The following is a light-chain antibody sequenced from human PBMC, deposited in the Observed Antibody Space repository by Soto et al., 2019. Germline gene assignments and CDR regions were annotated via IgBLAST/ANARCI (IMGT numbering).Light chain of an antibody. Sequence: QSALTQPASVSGSPGQSITISCTGTSSDVGSYNLVSWYQQHPGKAPKLMIYEVSKRPSGVSYRFSGSKSGNTASLTISGLQAEDEADYYCCSYAGSSTFYVFGTGTKVTVL. CDR3: CSYAGSSTFYV. CDR2: EVS. J-gene: IGLJ1*01. CDR1: SSDVGSYNL. V-gene: IGLV2-23*02.